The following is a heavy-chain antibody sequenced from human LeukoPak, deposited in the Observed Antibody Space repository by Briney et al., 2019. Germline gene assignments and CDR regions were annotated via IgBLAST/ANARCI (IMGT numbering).Heavy chain of an antibody. CDR2: IKNSGSSV. V-gene: IGHV3-48*01. J-gene: IGHJ4*02. Sequence: GGSLRLSCTASGFTFSSYSMNWVRQAPGKGLEWVSFIKNSGSSVYYADSVKGRFTISRDNSKNTLYLQMNSLRAEDTAVYYCARDSRGYSGYDTSRGYYLDCWGQGTLVTVSS. CDR1: GFTFSSYS. CDR3: ARDSRGYSGYDTSRGYYLDC. D-gene: IGHD5-12*01.